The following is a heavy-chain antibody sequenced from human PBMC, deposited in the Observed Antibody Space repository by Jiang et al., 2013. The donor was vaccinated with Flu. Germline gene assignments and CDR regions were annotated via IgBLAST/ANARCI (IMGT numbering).Heavy chain of an antibody. CDR3: ARDEVAGNIGAFAI. D-gene: IGHD6-19*01. CDR2: SHPCFGTT. J-gene: IGHJ3*02. CDR1: A. Sequence: AVSWVRQAPGQGLEWMGGSHPCFGTTNNAQKFQGRLTITADKSTTTAYMELSSLRSEDTAVYYCARDEVAGNIGAFAIWGQGTMVTVSS. V-gene: IGHV1-69*06.